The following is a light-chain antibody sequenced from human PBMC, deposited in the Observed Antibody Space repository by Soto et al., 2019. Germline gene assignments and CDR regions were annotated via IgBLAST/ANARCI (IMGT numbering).Light chain of an antibody. V-gene: IGLV2-14*01. CDR2: EVN. J-gene: IGLJ1*01. CDR3: SSYTSTRTYV. Sequence: QSVLTQPASVSGSPGQSITISCTGTSSDVGAYTSVSWYQHHPDKAPKVMIYEVNKRPSGVSLRFSGSKSGNTASLTISGLQADDEAHYYCSSYTSTRTYVFGTGTKV. CDR1: SSDVGAYTS.